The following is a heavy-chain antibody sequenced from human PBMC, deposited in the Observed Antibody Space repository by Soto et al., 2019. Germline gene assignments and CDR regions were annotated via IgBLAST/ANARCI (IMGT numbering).Heavy chain of an antibody. J-gene: IGHJ4*02. CDR2: INSDGSST. Sequence: TGGSLRLSCAASGFTFRSYGMHWVRQAPGKGLVWVSRINSDGSSTSYADSVKGRFTISRDNAKNTLYLQMNSLRAEDTAVYYCVRTSLVVAAATREDYWGQGTLVTVSS. CDR1: GFTFRSYG. D-gene: IGHD2-15*01. CDR3: VRTSLVVAAATREDY. V-gene: IGHV3-74*01.